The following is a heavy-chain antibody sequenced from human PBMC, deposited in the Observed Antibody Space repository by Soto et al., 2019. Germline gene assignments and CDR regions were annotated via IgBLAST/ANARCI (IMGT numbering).Heavy chain of an antibody. CDR3: QLGVGYCSGGCRYHDAFEI. Sequence: EASVKVSCKASGGTFSSYAISGVRQAPGQGLEWMAGIIPIFGTANYAQKFQGRVTITADESTSTAYMEPSSLRSEDTAVYYCQLGVGYCSGGCRYHDAFEIWVEGTMVTV. D-gene: IGHD2-15*01. J-gene: IGHJ3*02. CDR2: IIPIFGTA. CDR1: GGTFSSYA. V-gene: IGHV1-69*13.